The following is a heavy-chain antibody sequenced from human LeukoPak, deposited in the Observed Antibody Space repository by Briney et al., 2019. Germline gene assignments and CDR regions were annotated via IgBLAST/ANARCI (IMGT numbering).Heavy chain of an antibody. CDR3: SKGNGGYYYYMDV. V-gene: IGHV3-33*06. CDR1: GFTFSSHG. CDR2: IWYDGNDN. J-gene: IGHJ6*03. Sequence: PGGSLRLSCAASGFTFSSHGMHWFRQAPGKGLEWVAVIWYDGNDNYYADSVKGRFTISRDNSKNTLFLQMNSLRAEDTAVYYSSKGNGGYYYYMDVWGKGTTVTVSS.